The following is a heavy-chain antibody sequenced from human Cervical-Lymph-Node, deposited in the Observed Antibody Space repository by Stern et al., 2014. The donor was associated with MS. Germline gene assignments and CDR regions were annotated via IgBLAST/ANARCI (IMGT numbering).Heavy chain of an antibody. CDR1: GFTFSRYA. D-gene: IGHD6-25*01. CDR2: ISSSGDRT. Sequence: EVQLLESGGGLVQPGGSLRLSCAASGFTFSRYAMSWVRQAPGKGLEWVSGISSSGDRTYYADSVQGRFTISRDNSKNTLYLQMNSLRADDTAVYCCVKDRPCSGCLPMDYWGQGTLVTVSP. V-gene: IGHV3-23*01. CDR3: VKDRPCSGCLPMDY. J-gene: IGHJ4*02.